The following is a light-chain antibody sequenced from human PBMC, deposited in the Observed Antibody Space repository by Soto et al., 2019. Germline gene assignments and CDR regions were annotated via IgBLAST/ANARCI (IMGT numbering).Light chain of an antibody. V-gene: IGKV1-12*01. Sequence: DIQMTQSPSFVSASVGDRVTITCRASQGISSWLAWYQHRPGRAPKLLIHAASNLESGVPSRFSGSGSGTDFTLTISSLQPEDCATYYCQQTTSFPLTFGGGTKVEIK. J-gene: IGKJ4*01. CDR3: QQTTSFPLT. CDR2: AAS. CDR1: QGISSW.